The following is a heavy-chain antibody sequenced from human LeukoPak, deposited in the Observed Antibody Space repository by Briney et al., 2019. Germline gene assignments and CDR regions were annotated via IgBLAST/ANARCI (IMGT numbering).Heavy chain of an antibody. CDR1: GYSVSSSNW. Sequence: SETLSLTCAVSGYSVSSSNWWGWIRQPPGKGLEWIGYIYYSGSTHYNPSLKSRVTMSVDTSKNQFSLKLSSVTAVDTAVYYCATYGDQAPFDYWGQGTLVTVSS. D-gene: IGHD4-17*01. CDR3: ATYGDQAPFDY. J-gene: IGHJ4*02. V-gene: IGHV4-28*01. CDR2: IYYSGST.